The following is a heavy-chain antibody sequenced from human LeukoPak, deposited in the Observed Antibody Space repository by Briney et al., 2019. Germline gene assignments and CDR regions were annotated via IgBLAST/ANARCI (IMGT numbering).Heavy chain of an antibody. CDR1: GGSISSSNW. Sequence: PSGTLSLTCAVSGGSISSSNWWSWVRQPPGKGLEWIGEIYHSGSTNYNPSLKSRVTISVDKSKNQFSLKLFSVTAADTAVYYCARVAYDSSGYENYFDYWGQGTLVTVSS. CDR3: ARVAYDSSGYENYFDY. D-gene: IGHD3-22*01. V-gene: IGHV4-4*02. J-gene: IGHJ4*02. CDR2: IYHSGST.